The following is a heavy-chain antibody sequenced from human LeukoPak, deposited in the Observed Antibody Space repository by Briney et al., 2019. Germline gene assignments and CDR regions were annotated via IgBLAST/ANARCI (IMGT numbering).Heavy chain of an antibody. Sequence: GGSLRLSCAASGFTFSSYGMHWVRQAPGKGLEWVAFIRYDGSNKYYADSVKGRFTISRDNSKNTLYLQMNSLRAEDTAVYYCAKDYIQTGYSSSWYGDYWGQGTLVTVSS. J-gene: IGHJ4*02. CDR3: AKDYIQTGYSSSWYGDY. V-gene: IGHV3-30*02. CDR1: GFTFSSYG. D-gene: IGHD6-13*01. CDR2: IRYDGSNK.